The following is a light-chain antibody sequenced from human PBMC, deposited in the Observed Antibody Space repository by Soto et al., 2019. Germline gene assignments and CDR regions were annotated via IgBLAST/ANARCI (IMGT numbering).Light chain of an antibody. CDR1: QSVSSN. Sequence: EIVMTQSPATLSVSPGERATLSCRASQSVSSNLAWYQHKPGQAPRLLISGASTRATGLPARFSGSGSGTGFTLTISSLQSEDFAVYYCQQYNNWPQTFGQGTKVEVK. CDR2: GAS. J-gene: IGKJ1*01. V-gene: IGKV3-15*01. CDR3: QQYNNWPQT.